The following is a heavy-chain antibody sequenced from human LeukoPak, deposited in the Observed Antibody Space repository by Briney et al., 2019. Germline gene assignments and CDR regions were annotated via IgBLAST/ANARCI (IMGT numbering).Heavy chain of an antibody. D-gene: IGHD7-27*01. J-gene: IGHJ4*02. CDR3: ARDPGTGGFDY. Sequence: GGSLRLSCAASGFTVSSNYMSWVRQAPGKGLEWVSVIYSGGSTYYADSVRGRFTISRDNSKNTLYPQMNSLRAEDTAVYYCARDPGTGGFDYWGQGTLVTVSS. CDR1: GFTVSSNY. V-gene: IGHV3-66*02. CDR2: IYSGGST.